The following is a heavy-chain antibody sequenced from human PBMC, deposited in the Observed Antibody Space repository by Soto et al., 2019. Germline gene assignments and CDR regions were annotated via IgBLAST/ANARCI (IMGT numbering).Heavy chain of an antibody. Sequence: GGSLRLSCAASGFTFSSYIMNWVRQAPGKGLEWVSYISSSSSTIYYADSVKGRFTISRDNAKNSLYLQMNSLRAEDTAVYYCARDTGIEDSLFQHWGQGTLVTVSS. CDR2: ISSSSSTI. V-gene: IGHV3-48*01. CDR1: GFTFSSYI. J-gene: IGHJ1*01. D-gene: IGHD2-15*01. CDR3: ARDTGIEDSLFQH.